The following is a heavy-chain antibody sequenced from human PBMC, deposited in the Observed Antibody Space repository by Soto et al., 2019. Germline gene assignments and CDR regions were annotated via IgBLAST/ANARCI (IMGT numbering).Heavy chain of an antibody. CDR2: FDPEDGET. D-gene: IGHD3-9*01. CDR1: GYTLTELS. V-gene: IGHV1-24*01. CDR3: ATELYYDILTGAMPHAFDI. Sequence: ASGKVSCKVSGYTLTELSMHWVRQAPGKGLEWMGGFDPEDGETIYAQKFQGRVTMTEDTSTDTAYMELSSLRSEDTAVYYCATELYYDILTGAMPHAFDIWGQGTMVTVSS. J-gene: IGHJ3*02.